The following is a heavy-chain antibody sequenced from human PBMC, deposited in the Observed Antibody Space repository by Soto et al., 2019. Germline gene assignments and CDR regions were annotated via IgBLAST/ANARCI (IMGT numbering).Heavy chain of an antibody. D-gene: IGHD3-3*01. V-gene: IGHV3-21*03. CDR2: ISSSSSYI. CDR3: AGGSYDFWSGYYLYYYYGMDV. Sequence: GGSLRLSCAASGFTFSSYSMNWVRQAPGKGLEWVSSISSSSSYIYYADSVKGRFTISRDNAKNSLYLQMNSLRAEDRAVYYCAGGSYDFWSGYYLYYYYGMDVWGQGTTVTVSS. J-gene: IGHJ6*02. CDR1: GFTFSSYS.